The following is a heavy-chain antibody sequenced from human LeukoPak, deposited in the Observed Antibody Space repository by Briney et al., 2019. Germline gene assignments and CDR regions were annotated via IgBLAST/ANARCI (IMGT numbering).Heavy chain of an antibody. J-gene: IGHJ6*03. V-gene: IGHV4-59*01. D-gene: IGHD3-10*01. CDR3: ARAVGSWSFQTYYYYMDV. Sequence: SESLSLTCTVSGGSISNYYWSWIRQPPGTELEGIGYIYYNGSTNYNPSLKSRVTISVDTSKNQFSLKVSSVTAADTAVYYCARAVGSWSFQTYYYYMDVWGKGTTVTISS. CDR1: GGSISNYY. CDR2: IYYNGST.